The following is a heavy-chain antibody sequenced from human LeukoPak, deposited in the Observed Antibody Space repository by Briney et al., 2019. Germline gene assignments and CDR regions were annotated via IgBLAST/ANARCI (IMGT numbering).Heavy chain of an antibody. Sequence: GGSLRLSCAASGFTFGSYGVHWVRQAPGKGLEWVAFIRHDGSDKYYADSVKGRFTISRDNSKNTLYLQMNSLRAEDTAVYYCAKKGAAAGAYYFDYWGQGTLVTVSS. J-gene: IGHJ4*02. CDR3: AKKGAAAGAYYFDY. CDR1: GFTFGSYG. D-gene: IGHD6-13*01. CDR2: IRHDGSDK. V-gene: IGHV3-30*02.